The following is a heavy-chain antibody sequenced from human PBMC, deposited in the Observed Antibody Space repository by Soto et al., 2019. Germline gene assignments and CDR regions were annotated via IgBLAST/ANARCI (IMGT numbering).Heavy chain of an antibody. CDR3: ARGVGYSGYGPFDY. CDR2: IWYDGSNK. D-gene: IGHD5-12*01. J-gene: IGHJ4*02. Sequence: GGSLRLSCAASGFTFSSYGMHWVRQAPGKGLEWVAVIWYDGSNKYYADSVKGRFTISRDNSKNTLYLQMNSLRAEDTAVYYCARGVGYSGYGPFDYWGQGTLVTVSS. CDR1: GFTFSSYG. V-gene: IGHV3-33*01.